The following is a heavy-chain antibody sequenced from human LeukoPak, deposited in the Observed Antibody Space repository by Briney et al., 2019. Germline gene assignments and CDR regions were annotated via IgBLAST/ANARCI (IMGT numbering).Heavy chain of an antibody. CDR2: IYYSGST. CDR1: GGSVSSGSYY. D-gene: IGHD7-27*01. Sequence: TSETLSLICTVSGGSVSSGSYYWSWIRQPPGKGLEWIGYIYYSGSTNYNPSLKSRVTISVDTSKNQFSLKLSSVTAADTAVHYCARDTSGPGHFDYWGQGTLVTVSS. J-gene: IGHJ4*02. V-gene: IGHV4-61*01. CDR3: ARDTSGPGHFDY.